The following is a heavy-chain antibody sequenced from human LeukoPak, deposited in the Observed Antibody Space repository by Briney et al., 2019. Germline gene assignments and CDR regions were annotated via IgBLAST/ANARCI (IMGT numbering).Heavy chain of an antibody. CDR3: ARLRGYSGYVNFDY. D-gene: IGHD5-12*01. CDR2: IIHSGST. J-gene: IGHJ4*02. Sequence: SETLSLTCAVYGESFSGFYWSWIRQPPGKGLEWIGEIIHSGSTNYNPSLKSRVTISVDTSKNQFSLKLSSVTAADTAVYYCARLRGYSGYVNFDYWGQGTLVTVSS. V-gene: IGHV4-34*12. CDR1: GESFSGFY.